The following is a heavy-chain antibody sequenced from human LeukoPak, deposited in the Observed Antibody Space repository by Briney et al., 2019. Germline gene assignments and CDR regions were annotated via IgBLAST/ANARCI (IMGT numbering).Heavy chain of an antibody. CDR3: ARELLTGTVDY. D-gene: IGHD1-20*01. V-gene: IGHV3-30*01. CDR1: GSTFSSYA. J-gene: IGHJ4*02. CDR2: ISYDGSNK. Sequence: GRSLRLSCAASGSTFSSYAMHWVRQAPGKGLEWVAVISYDGSNKYYADSVKGRFTISRDNSKNTLYLQMNSLRAEDTAVYYCARELLTGTVDYWGQGTLVTVSS.